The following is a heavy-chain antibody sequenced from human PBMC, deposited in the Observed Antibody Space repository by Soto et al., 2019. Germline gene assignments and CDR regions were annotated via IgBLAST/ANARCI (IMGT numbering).Heavy chain of an antibody. V-gene: IGHV3-30-3*01. CDR1: GFTFSSYA. CDR3: ARDLSVVVPAALWEYGRDV. Sequence: QVQLVESGGGVVQPGRSLRLSCAASGFTFSSYAMHWVRQAPGKGLEWVAVISYDGSNKYYADSVKGRLTISRDNSNNTQYLEMGGLGDEDTAVYYCARDLSVVVPAALWEYGRDVWGPGTTVNVSS. D-gene: IGHD2-2*01. CDR2: ISYDGSNK. J-gene: IGHJ6*02.